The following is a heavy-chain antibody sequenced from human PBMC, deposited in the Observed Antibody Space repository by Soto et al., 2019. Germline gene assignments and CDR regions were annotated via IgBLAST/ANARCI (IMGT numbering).Heavy chain of an antibody. J-gene: IGHJ6*02. CDR2: ISSSGGST. CDR3: SSRRDAAYDYYGMDV. D-gene: IGHD2-2*01. V-gene: IGHV3-23*01. Sequence: EVQLLESGGGLVQPGGSLRLSCAVSGFTFGTYAMTWVRQAPGNGLEWVSAISSSGGSTYYADSVKGRFTISRDNSKNTLFLQMNSPRAENTAVYYCSSRRDAAYDYYGMDVWGQGTTVTVAS. CDR1: GFTFGTYA.